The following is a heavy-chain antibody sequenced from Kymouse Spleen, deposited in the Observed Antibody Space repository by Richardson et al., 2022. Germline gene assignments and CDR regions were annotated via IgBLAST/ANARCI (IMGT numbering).Heavy chain of an antibody. J-gene: IGHJ6*02. D-gene: IGHD1-26*01. CDR3: TISGSYYYYGMDV. CDR1: GFTFSGSA. CDR2: IRSKANSYAT. Sequence: EVQLVESGGGLVQPGGSLKLSCAASGFTFSGSAMHWVRQASGKGLEWVGRIRSKANSYATAYAASVKGRFTISRDDSKNTAYLQMNSLKTEDTAVYYCTISGSYYYYGMDVWGQGTTVTVSS. V-gene: IGHV3-73*02.